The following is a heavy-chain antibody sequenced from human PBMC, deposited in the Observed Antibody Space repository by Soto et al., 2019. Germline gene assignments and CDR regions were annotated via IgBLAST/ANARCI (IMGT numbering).Heavy chain of an antibody. CDR3: AGVLVRGSGGMDV. Sequence: SETLSLTCTVSGGSISSGGYYWSWIRQHPGKGLEWIGYIYYSGSTYYNPSLKSRVTISVDTSKNQFSLKLSSVTAADTAVYYCAGVLVRGSGGMDVWGQGTPVSVSS. J-gene: IGHJ6*02. CDR2: IYYSGST. D-gene: IGHD3-10*01. V-gene: IGHV4-31*03. CDR1: GGSISSGGYY.